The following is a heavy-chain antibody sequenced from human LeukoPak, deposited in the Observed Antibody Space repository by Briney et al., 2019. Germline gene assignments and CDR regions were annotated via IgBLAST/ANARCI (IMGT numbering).Heavy chain of an antibody. CDR1: GGSITSNY. D-gene: IGHD3-22*01. V-gene: IGHV4-59*01. CDR2: IYSSGSTNYNPSLT. CDR3: ARINSSVRKGAFDI. Sequence: PSETLSLTCTVSGGSITSNYWSWIRQPPGKGLDWIGYIYSSGSTNYNPSLTNYNPSLKSRVTISVDTSKNQFSLKMSSVTAADTALYYCARINSSVRKGAFDIWGQGTMVTVSS. J-gene: IGHJ3*02.